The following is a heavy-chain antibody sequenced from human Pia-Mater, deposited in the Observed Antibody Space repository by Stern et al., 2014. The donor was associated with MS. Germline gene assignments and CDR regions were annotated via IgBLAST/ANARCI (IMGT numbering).Heavy chain of an antibody. V-gene: IGHV3-33*01. CDR1: GFTFSSYG. CDR2: IWYDGNNK. CDR3: ARGDSSSPLEY. D-gene: IGHD6-6*01. Sequence: DQLVESGGGVVQPGRSLRLSCAASGFTFSSYGLHWVRQTPGKGLEWVAVIWYDGNNKYYADSVKCLFTISRDNSENTLYLQMNSLRAEDTAVYYCARGDSSSPLEYWGQGTLVTVSS. J-gene: IGHJ4*02.